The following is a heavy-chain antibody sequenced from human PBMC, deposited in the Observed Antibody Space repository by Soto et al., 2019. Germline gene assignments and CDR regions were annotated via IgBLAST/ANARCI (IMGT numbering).Heavy chain of an antibody. CDR1: GFTFSSYA. CDR3: AKDAIVVVPAAINYYGMDV. D-gene: IGHD2-2*02. J-gene: IGHJ6*02. CDR2: ISGSGGST. Sequence: GGSLRLSCAASGFTFSSYAMSWVRQAPGKGLEWVSAISGSGGSTYYADSVKGRFTISRDNSKNTLYLQMNSLRAEDTAVYYCAKDAIVVVPAAINYYGMDVWGQGTTVTVS. V-gene: IGHV3-23*01.